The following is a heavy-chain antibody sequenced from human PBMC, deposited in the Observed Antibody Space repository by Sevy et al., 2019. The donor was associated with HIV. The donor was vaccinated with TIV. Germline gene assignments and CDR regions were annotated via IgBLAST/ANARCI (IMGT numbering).Heavy chain of an antibody. CDR1: GFTFSSYA. D-gene: IGHD2-2*01. V-gene: IGHV3-23*01. CDR3: AKDPPYIVVVPAAESGRHFDY. CDR2: ISGSGGST. J-gene: IGHJ4*02. Sequence: GGSLRLSCAASGFTFSSYAMSWVRQAPGKGLEWVSAISGSGGSTYYADSVKGRFTISRDNSKNTLYLQMNSLRAEDMAVYYCAKDPPYIVVVPAAESGRHFDYWGQGTLVTVSS.